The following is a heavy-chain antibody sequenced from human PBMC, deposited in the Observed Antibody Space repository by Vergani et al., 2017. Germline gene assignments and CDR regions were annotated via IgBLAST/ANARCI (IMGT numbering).Heavy chain of an antibody. Sequence: QVQLVQSGAEVRKPGASVKVSCKASGYSLSDQYIHWVRQAPGQGFEWMGRLDPHTGDTKYAEKFQGRAILTRDRSISTAYMELISLISDDTAVYYCARVVYGSGNRMVGENWFDPWGQGTLVTVSS. CDR3: ARVVYGSGNRMVGENWFDP. CDR2: LDPHTGDT. CDR1: GYSLSDQY. D-gene: IGHD3-10*01. J-gene: IGHJ5*02. V-gene: IGHV1-2*02.